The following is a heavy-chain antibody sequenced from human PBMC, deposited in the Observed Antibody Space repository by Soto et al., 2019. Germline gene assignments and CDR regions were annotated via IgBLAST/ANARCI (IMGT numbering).Heavy chain of an antibody. CDR2: ISYDGSNK. CDR1: GFTFSSYG. V-gene: IGHV3-30*18. D-gene: IGHD6-13*01. J-gene: IGHJ4*02. Sequence: QVQLVESGGGVVQPGRSLRLSCAASGFTFSSYGMHWVRQAPGKGLEWVAVISYDGSNKYYADSVKGRFTISRDNSKNTPYLQMNSLRAEDTAVYYCAKEQHLDYWGQGTLVTVSS. CDR3: AKEQHLDY.